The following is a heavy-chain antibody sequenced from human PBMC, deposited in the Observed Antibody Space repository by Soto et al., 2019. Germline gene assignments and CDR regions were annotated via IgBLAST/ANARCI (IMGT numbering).Heavy chain of an antibody. CDR3: ARARVPGSLYYFDY. V-gene: IGHV1-46*03. CDR1: GYTFTSYH. Sequence: QVQLVQSGAEVKKPGASVKVSCKASGYTFTSYHMHWVRQAPGQGLEWMGIINPSGGSTSYAQKFQGRVTMTSDTSASTVYMELSSLRSEDTAVYHCARARVPGSLYYFDYWGQGTLVTVSS. CDR2: INPSGGST. D-gene: IGHD1-1*01. J-gene: IGHJ4*02.